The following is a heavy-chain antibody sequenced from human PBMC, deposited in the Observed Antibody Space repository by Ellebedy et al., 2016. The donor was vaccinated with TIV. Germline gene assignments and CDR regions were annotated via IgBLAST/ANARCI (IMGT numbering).Heavy chain of an antibody. D-gene: IGHD3-3*01. J-gene: IGHJ4*02. V-gene: IGHV1-46*03. CDR3: DRSSFWNGYYGSIDY. CDR1: GYTFTNYY. Sequence: AASVKVSCKASGYTFTNYYMHWVRHAPRQGLEWMGTLNPSGVSTSNAHHLQGRISMTRDTSTCTVYMELRSLSSEDTAMYYCDRSSFWNGYYGSIDYWGQGTLVTVSS. CDR2: LNPSGVST.